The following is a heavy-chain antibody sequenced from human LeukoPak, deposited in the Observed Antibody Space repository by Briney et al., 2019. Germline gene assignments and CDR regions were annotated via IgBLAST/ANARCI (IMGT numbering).Heavy chain of an antibody. Sequence: GGSLRLSCAASGFTFDDYAMHWVRQAPGKGLEWVSGITWNRDNIGYGDSVKGRFTISRDNAKKSLYLQMNNLRAEDTAVYYCAREGSNIVWGAPFNFYAMDVWGQGTTVTVSS. CDR2: ITWNRDNI. D-gene: IGHD3-10*01. J-gene: IGHJ6*02. CDR1: GFTFDDYA. V-gene: IGHV3-9*01. CDR3: AREGSNIVWGAPFNFYAMDV.